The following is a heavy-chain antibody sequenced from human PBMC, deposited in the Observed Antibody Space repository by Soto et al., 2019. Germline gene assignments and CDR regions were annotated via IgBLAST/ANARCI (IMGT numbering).Heavy chain of an antibody. D-gene: IGHD6-19*01. CDR3: PRGFSIAVAGSNYYGMDV. CDR1: GDTFSSYA. CDR2: IIPIFGTA. Sequence: QVQLVQSGAEVKKPGSSVEVSCKASGDTFSSYAISWVRQAPGQGLEWMGGIIPIFGTANYAQKFQGRVTITADESTSTAYMELSSLRSEDTAVYYCPRGFSIAVAGSNYYGMDVWGQGTTVTVSS. V-gene: IGHV1-69*01. J-gene: IGHJ6*02.